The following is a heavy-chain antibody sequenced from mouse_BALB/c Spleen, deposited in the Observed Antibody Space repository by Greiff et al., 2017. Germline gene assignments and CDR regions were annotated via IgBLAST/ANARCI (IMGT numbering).Heavy chain of an antibody. CDR1: GFTFSSYG. CDR3: ARREAMDY. J-gene: IGHJ4*01. Sequence: DVHLVESGGDLVKPGGSLKLSCAASGFTFSSYGMSWVRQTPDKRLEWVATISSGGSYTYYPDSVKGRFTISRDNAKNTLYLQMSSLKSEDTAMYYCARREAMDYWGQGTSVTVSS. CDR2: ISSGGSYT. V-gene: IGHV5-6*01.